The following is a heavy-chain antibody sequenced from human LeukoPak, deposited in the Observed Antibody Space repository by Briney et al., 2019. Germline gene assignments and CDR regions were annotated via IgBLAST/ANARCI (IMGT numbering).Heavy chain of an antibody. CDR2: ISWNSGSI. V-gene: IGHV3-9*01. CDR3: AKAVQLWLREFDY. Sequence: GGSLRLSCAASGFTFSNYWIHWVRQAPGKGLEWVSGISWNSGSIGYADSVKGRFTISRDNAKNSLYLQMNSLRAEDTALYYCAKAVQLWLREFDYWGQGTLVTVSS. CDR1: GFTFSNYW. J-gene: IGHJ4*02. D-gene: IGHD5-18*01.